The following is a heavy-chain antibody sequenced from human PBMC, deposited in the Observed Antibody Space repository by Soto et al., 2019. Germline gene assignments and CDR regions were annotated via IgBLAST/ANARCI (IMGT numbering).Heavy chain of an antibody. Sequence: EVQLVESGGGLVKHGGSLRLSCAASGFTFSSYSMNWVRQAPGKGLEWVSSISSSSSYIYYADSVKGRFTISRDNAKNSLYLQMNSLRAEDTAVYYCASGLPAAIGYYFDYWGQGTLVTVSS. J-gene: IGHJ4*02. D-gene: IGHD2-2*01. CDR3: ASGLPAAIGYYFDY. V-gene: IGHV3-21*01. CDR2: ISSSSSYI. CDR1: GFTFSSYS.